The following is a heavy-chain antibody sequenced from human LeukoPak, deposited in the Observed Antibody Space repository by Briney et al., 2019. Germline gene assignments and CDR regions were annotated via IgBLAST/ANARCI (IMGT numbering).Heavy chain of an antibody. Sequence: SGGSLRLSCAVSGFTLSSYWMSWVRQAPGKGLEWVANIKEDGTEKYYQDSVKGRFTISRDNAKNSLYLQMNSLRAEDTAVYYCAREVVLSTSAWFEYWGQGTLVTVSS. CDR2: IKEDGTEK. D-gene: IGHD3-22*01. V-gene: IGHV3-7*01. CDR1: GFTLSSYW. J-gene: IGHJ4*02. CDR3: AREVVLSTSAWFEY.